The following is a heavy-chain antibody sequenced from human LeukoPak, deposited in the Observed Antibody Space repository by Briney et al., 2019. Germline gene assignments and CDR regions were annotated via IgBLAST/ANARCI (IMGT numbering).Heavy chain of an antibody. V-gene: IGHV4-34*01. CDR3: AREYYDFWSGYYKGPPRYFDY. D-gene: IGHD3-3*01. CDR2: INHSGST. Sequence: SETLSLTCAVYGGSFSGYYWSWIRQPPGKGLEWIGEINHSGSTNYNPSLKSRVTISVDTSKNQFSLKLSSVTAADTAVYYCAREYYDFWSGYYKGPPRYFDYWGQGTLVTVSS. J-gene: IGHJ4*02. CDR1: GGSFSGYY.